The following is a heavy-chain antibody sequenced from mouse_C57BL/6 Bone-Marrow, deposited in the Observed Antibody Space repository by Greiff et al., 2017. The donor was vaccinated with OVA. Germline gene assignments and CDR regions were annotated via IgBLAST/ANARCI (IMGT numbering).Heavy chain of an antibody. CDR3: ARRDGYYYAMDY. J-gene: IGHJ4*01. D-gene: IGHD2-3*01. CDR1: GYTFTSYC. CDR2: IDPNSGGT. Sequence: VQLQQSGAELVKPGASVKLSCTASGYTFTSYCMHWVKQTPGRGLEWIGRIDPNSGGTKYNEKFKSQATLTVDKPSSSAYMQLRSLAYEDSAVCYCARRDGYYYAMDYWGQGTSVTVSS. V-gene: IGHV1-72*01.